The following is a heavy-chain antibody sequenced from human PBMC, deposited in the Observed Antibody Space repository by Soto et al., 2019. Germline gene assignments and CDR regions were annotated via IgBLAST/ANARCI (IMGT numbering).Heavy chain of an antibody. CDR1: GFTFSSYA. V-gene: IGHV3-30-3*01. Sequence: GGSLRLSCAASGFTFSSYAMHWVRQAPGKGLEWVAVISYDGSNKYYADSVKGRFTNSRDNSKNTLYLQMNSLRAEDTAVYYCARDRSDFWSGYLKRQAHGMDVWGQGTTVTVSS. CDR3: ARDRSDFWSGYLKRQAHGMDV. D-gene: IGHD3-3*01. J-gene: IGHJ6*02. CDR2: ISYDGSNK.